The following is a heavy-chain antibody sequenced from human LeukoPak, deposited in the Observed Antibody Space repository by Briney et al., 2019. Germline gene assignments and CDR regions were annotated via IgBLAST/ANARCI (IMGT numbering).Heavy chain of an antibody. CDR3: AIFIYSNYGKNAFDI. CDR1: GGPFSGYY. Sequence: SETLSLTCAVYGGPFSGYYWSWIRQPPGKGLEWIGEINHSGSTNYNPSLKSRVTISVDTSKNQFSLKLSSVTAADTAVYYCAIFIYSNYGKNAFDIWGQGTMVTVSS. V-gene: IGHV4-34*01. D-gene: IGHD4-11*01. CDR2: INHSGST. J-gene: IGHJ3*02.